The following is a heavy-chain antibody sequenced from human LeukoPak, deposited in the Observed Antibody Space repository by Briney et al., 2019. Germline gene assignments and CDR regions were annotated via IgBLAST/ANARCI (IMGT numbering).Heavy chain of an antibody. CDR3: AGYDFWSGPYYYYYYMDV. D-gene: IGHD3-3*01. CDR2: IIPIFGTA. V-gene: IGHV1-69*13. Sequence: SVKVSCKASGGTFSSYAISWVRQAPGQGLEWMGGIIPIFGTANYAQKFQGRVTITADESTSTAYMELSSLRSEDTAVYYCAGYDFWSGPYYYYYYMDVWGKGTTVTVSS. CDR1: GGTFSSYA. J-gene: IGHJ6*03.